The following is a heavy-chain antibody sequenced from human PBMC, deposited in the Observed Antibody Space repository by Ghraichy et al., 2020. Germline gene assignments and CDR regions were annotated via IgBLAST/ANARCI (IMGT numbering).Heavy chain of an antibody. Sequence: SETLSLTCTVSGGSISSYYWSWIRQPPGKGLEWIGYIYYSGSTNYNPSLKSRVTISVDTSKNQFSLKLSSVTAADTAVYYCARGTPKAYYFDYWGQGTLVTVSS. CDR1: GGSISSYY. J-gene: IGHJ4*02. CDR2: IYYSGST. V-gene: IGHV4-59*01. CDR3: ARGTPKAYYFDY.